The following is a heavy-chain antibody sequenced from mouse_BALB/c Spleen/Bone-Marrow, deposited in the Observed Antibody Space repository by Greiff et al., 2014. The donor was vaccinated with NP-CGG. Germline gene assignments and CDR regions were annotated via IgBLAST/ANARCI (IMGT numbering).Heavy chain of an antibody. J-gene: IGHJ2*01. CDR2: INPFNDGT. CDR3: ARTGNYYGSSSDY. Sequence: VQLQQSGPELVKPGTSVKMSCKASGYTFTSYVIHWVKQKPGQGLEWIGYINPFNDGTKYNEKFKDKATLTSDKSSNTAYMELSSLTSEDSAVYYCARTGNYYGSSSDYWGQGTTLTVSS. V-gene: IGHV1-14*01. CDR1: GYTFTSYV. D-gene: IGHD1-1*01.